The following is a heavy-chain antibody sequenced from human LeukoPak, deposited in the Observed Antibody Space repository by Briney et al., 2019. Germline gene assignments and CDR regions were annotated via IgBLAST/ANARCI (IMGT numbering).Heavy chain of an antibody. CDR1: GYTFTGYY. D-gene: IGHD2-2*02. CDR3: ARWVASSTSCYIDY. V-gene: IGHV1-2*02. J-gene: IGHJ4*02. CDR2: INPNSGGT. Sequence: ASVKVSYKASGYTFTGYYMHWVRQAPGQGLEWMGWINPNSGGTNYAQKFQGRVAMTRDTSISTAYMELSRLRSDDTAVYYCARWVASSTSCYIDYWGQGTLVTVSS.